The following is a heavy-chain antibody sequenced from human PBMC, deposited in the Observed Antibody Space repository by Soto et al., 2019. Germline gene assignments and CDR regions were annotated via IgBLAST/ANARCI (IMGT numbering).Heavy chain of an antibody. J-gene: IGHJ4*02. Sequence: QVQLVQSGAEVKKPGSSVKVSCTASGGTFNFYSISWVRQAPGQGLEWVGRVIPMVGMSGYAQKFKGRVTITADKSTSPADIKLRSLRSEDTAVYYCATTYGSGNAHFDYWGQGTLVTVSS. D-gene: IGHD3-10*01. V-gene: IGHV1-69*02. CDR1: GGTFNFYS. CDR2: VIPMVGMS. CDR3: ATTYGSGNAHFDY.